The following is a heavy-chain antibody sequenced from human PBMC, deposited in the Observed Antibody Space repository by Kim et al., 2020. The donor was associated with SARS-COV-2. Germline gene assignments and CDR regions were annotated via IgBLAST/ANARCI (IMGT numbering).Heavy chain of an antibody. V-gene: IGHV3-7*03. CDR3: ARGGWTFDS. D-gene: IGHD6-19*01. Sequence: GGSLRLSCVASGFTFSTNWMSWVRLAPGKGPEWVANINQDGSEKLYVDSLKGRFSISRDNAKTSLHLQMNGLRAEDTAVYYCARGGWTFDSWGQGTLVIVSS. J-gene: IGHJ4*02. CDR2: INQDGSEK. CDR1: GFTFSTNW.